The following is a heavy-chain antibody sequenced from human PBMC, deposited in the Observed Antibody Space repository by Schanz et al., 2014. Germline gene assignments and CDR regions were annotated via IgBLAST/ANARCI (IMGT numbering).Heavy chain of an antibody. D-gene: IGHD2-2*01. CDR2: IISILGIP. Sequence: QVQVVQSGAEVKKPGASVKVSCKASGGTFSSYTISWVRQAPGQGLEWMGRIISILGIPNYAQKFQGRVTFTADKSTSTAYMELSSLRYEDTALYYCARGTMPGTFDIWGQGTMVTVSS. V-gene: IGHV1-69*02. CDR1: GGTFSSYT. CDR3: ARGTMPGTFDI. J-gene: IGHJ3*02.